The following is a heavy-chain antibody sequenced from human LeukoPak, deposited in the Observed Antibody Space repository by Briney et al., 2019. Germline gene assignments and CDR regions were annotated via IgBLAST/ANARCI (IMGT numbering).Heavy chain of an antibody. J-gene: IGHJ4*02. CDR2: IYSGGST. Sequence: PGGSLRLSCAASGFTVSGNYMNWVRQVPGKGLEWVSVIYSGGSTYYADSVKGRFTISRDNSKNTLYLQMNSLRAEDTAEYYCARGQRYSTGWYYFDYWGQGTLVTVSS. V-gene: IGHV3-66*01. CDR3: ARGQRYSTGWYYFDY. D-gene: IGHD6-19*01. CDR1: GFTVSGNY.